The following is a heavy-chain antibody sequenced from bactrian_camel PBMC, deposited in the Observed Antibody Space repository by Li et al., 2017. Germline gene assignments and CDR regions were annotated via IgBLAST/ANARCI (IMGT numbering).Heavy chain of an antibody. J-gene: IGHJ6*01. CDR1: GYTVDNSD. Sequence: HVQLVESGGGSVQAGGSLRHSCTAFGYTVDNSDRSWYRQAPGSYECELVSTIRYDGTTLYADSVKGRFTISQDNATNTMYLQMNNLQPEDTAVYVCALEGRDVPTMICAKFISRGRGTQVTVS. CDR3: ALEGRDVPTMICAKFIS. V-gene: IGHV3S55*01. D-gene: IGHD1*01. CDR2: IRYDGTT.